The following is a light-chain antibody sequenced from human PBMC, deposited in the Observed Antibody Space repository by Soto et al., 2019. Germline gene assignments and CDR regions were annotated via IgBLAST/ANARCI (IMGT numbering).Light chain of an antibody. V-gene: IGKV1-39*01. CDR3: QQGYSSRWT. Sequence: DIQMTQSPSSLSASVGDRVSITCRASQNIRTYLNWYQQKPGKAPQLLFYATSNLQTGVPSRFSASGSGTDFSLVITDLQPEDFATYYCQQGYSSRWTSGRGTKVEI. CDR2: ATS. J-gene: IGKJ1*01. CDR1: QNIRTY.